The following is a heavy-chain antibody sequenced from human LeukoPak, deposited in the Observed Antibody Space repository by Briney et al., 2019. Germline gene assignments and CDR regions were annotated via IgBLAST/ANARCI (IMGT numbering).Heavy chain of an antibody. D-gene: IGHD3-10*01. CDR3: ARVFRGWSRELFPMNLGYYFDY. CDR1: GGSFSGYY. Sequence: SETLSLTCAVYGGSFSGYYWSWIRQPPGKGLEWIGEINHSGSTNYNPSLKSRVTISVDTSKNQFSLKLSSVTAADTAVYYCARVFRGWSRELFPMNLGYYFDYWGQGTLVTVSS. V-gene: IGHV4-34*01. CDR2: INHSGST. J-gene: IGHJ4*02.